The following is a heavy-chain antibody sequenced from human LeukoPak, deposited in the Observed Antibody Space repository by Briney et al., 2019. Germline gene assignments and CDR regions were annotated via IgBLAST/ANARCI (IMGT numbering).Heavy chain of an antibody. D-gene: IGHD3-3*01. CDR1: GGSISSSSYY. Sequence: SETLSLTCTVSGGSISSSSYYWGWIRQPPGKGLEWIGSIYYSGSTYYNPSLKSRVTISVDTSKNQFSLKLSSVTAADTAVYFCARLLTHYDFWSGIPGDAFDIWGAGTMVTVS. CDR3: ARLLTHYDFWSGIPGDAFDI. J-gene: IGHJ3*02. V-gene: IGHV4-39*01. CDR2: IYYSGST.